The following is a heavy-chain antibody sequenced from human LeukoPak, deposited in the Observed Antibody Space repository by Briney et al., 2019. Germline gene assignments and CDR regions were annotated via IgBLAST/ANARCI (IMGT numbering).Heavy chain of an antibody. J-gene: IGHJ4*02. CDR1: GFTFSSYW. Sequence: PGGSLRLSCAASGFTFSSYWMHWVRQAPGKGLVWVSRINSDGSSTSYADSVKGRFTISRDNSKNTLYLQMNSLRAEDTAVYYCAKDPSWGFGEFLLTLDYWGQGTLVTVSS. V-gene: IGHV3-74*01. D-gene: IGHD3-10*01. CDR3: AKDPSWGFGEFLLTLDY. CDR2: INSDGSST.